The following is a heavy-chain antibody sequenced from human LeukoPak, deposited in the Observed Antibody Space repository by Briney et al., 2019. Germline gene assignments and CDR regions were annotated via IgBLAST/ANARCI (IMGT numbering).Heavy chain of an antibody. Sequence: PSQTLSLTCTVSGGSISSGSYYWSWIRQPAGKGLEWIGRIYTSGSTNYNPSLKSRVTISVDTSKNQFSLKLSSVTAADTAVYYCARAPAIFGGGGAFDIWGQGTMVTVSS. CDR2: IYTSGST. CDR1: GGSISSGSYY. J-gene: IGHJ3*02. V-gene: IGHV4-61*02. D-gene: IGHD3-3*01. CDR3: ARAPAIFGGGGAFDI.